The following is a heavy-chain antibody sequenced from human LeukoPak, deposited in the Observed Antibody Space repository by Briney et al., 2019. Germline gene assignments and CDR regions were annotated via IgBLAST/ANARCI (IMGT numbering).Heavy chain of an antibody. Sequence: GASAKVSCKASGYTFNNYGISWVRQAPGQGLEWMGWLSPYGNSDYAQRLQGRVTVTTDTSTSAAYMELRSLRSDDTAVYYCARWFYYGSTTYYNFDYWGQGTLVTVSS. CDR2: LSPYGNS. CDR3: ARWFYYGSTTYYNFDY. J-gene: IGHJ4*02. D-gene: IGHD3-10*01. V-gene: IGHV1-18*01. CDR1: GYTFNNYG.